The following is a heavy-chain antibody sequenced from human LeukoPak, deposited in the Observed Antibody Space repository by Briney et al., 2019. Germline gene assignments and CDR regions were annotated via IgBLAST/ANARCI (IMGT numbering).Heavy chain of an antibody. Sequence: GGSLRLSCAASGITLSVYWMSWVRQAPGKGLEWVANIKEDGSEKYYRDSVQGRFTISRDNAKNSLYLQMNSLRAEDTAVYYCARSGSGYFDYWGQGSLVTVSS. CDR2: IKEDGSEK. J-gene: IGHJ4*02. V-gene: IGHV3-7*01. CDR1: GITLSVYW. CDR3: ARSGSGYFDY.